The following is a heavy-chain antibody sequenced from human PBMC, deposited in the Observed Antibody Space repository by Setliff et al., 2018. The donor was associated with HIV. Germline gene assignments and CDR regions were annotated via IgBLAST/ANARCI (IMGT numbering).Heavy chain of an antibody. J-gene: IGHJ4*02. CDR3: ARRSGAGNFDY. D-gene: IGHD3-3*01. CDR1: GGSINSYH. V-gene: IGHV4-4*07. Sequence: PSETLSLTCTVSGGSINSYHWSWIRQPAGKGLEWIGRFYTSGTTNYNPSLKTRVTMSVDTSKNQFSLKLSAVTAADTAVYYCARRSGAGNFDYWGQGTLVTVSS. CDR2: FYTSGTT.